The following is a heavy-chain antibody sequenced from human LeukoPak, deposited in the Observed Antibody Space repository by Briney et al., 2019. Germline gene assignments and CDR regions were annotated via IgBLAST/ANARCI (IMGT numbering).Heavy chain of an antibody. CDR1: GFTISINY. Sequence: PGGSLRLSCVGSGFTISINYMSWVRQAPGKGLEWVSLLYPDGFTSYADSVKGRFPISRDSSKNTLYLQLTTLRAENTAIYYCTKGTFDHWGQGTFVTVSS. CDR3: TKGTFDH. CDR2: LYPDGFT. V-gene: IGHV3-53*01. J-gene: IGHJ3*01.